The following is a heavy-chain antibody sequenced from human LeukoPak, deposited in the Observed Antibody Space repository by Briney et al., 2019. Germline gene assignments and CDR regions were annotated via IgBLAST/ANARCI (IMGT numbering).Heavy chain of an antibody. CDR1: GFTFSDYY. CDR3: ARDRNGDFWSTYYTGYFDY. V-gene: IGHV3-11*04. J-gene: IGHJ4*02. D-gene: IGHD3-3*01. CDR2: IKGIGPTI. Sequence: PGGSLRLSCAASGFTFSDYYMSWIRQAPGKGLECVSTIKGIGPTIYYADSVKGRFTISRDNAKNSLSLQMNSLRAEATSVYCCARDRNGDFWSTYYTGYFDYWGQGTLVTVSS.